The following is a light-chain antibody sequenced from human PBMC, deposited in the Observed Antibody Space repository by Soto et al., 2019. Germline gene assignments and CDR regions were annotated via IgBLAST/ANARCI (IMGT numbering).Light chain of an antibody. J-gene: IGKJ4*01. CDR1: QSIDSY. CDR2: DVS. Sequence: EIVLTQSPATLSLSPGERATLSCRASQSIDSYLTWYQQKPGQAPRLLIYDVSKRATGIPVRFSGSGSGTDFTLTISSLEPEDVAIYYCQQRRNWPLTFGGGTKVVIK. V-gene: IGKV3-11*01. CDR3: QQRRNWPLT.